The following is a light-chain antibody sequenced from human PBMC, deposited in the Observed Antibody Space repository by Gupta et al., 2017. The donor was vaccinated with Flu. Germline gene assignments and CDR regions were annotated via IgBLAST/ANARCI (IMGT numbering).Light chain of an antibody. Sequence: QSALTQPASVSGSPGQSITISCAGTTSDVGNHNLVSWYQQQPGKALNLMIYDFNKRPTGVSNRFAGSKSGNTASLTISGHQAEDDADYYCCSYAVGSLVVFGGGTKLTVL. CDR2: DFN. V-gene: IGLV2-23*02. J-gene: IGLJ2*01. CDR3: CSYAVGSLVV. CDR1: TSDVGNHNL.